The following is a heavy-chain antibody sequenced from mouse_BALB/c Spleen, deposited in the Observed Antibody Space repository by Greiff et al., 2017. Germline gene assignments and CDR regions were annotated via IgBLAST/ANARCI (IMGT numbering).Heavy chain of an antibody. CDR1: GYTFTSYW. Sequence: QVQLQQSGAELVKPGASVKLSCKTSGYTFTSYWIQWVKQRPGQGLGWIGGIFPGTGTTYYNEKFKGKATLTIDTSSSTAYMQLSSLTSEDSAVYFCARYGYAYFDYWGQGTTLTVSS. D-gene: IGHD1-2*01. J-gene: IGHJ2*01. V-gene: IGHV1S132*01. CDR3: ARYGYAYFDY. CDR2: IFPGTGTT.